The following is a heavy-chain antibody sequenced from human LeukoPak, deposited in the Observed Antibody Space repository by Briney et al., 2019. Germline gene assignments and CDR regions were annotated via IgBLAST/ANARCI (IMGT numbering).Heavy chain of an antibody. CDR1: GYTFTSYA. Sequence: ASVKVSCKASGYTFTSYAMHWVRQAPGQRLEWMGWINAGNGNTKYSQKFQGRVTITRDTSASTAYMELSSLRSEDTAVYYCATKITSSSWEGAFDIWGQGTMVTVSS. CDR2: INAGNGNT. J-gene: IGHJ3*02. V-gene: IGHV1-3*01. CDR3: ATKITSSSWEGAFDI. D-gene: IGHD6-13*01.